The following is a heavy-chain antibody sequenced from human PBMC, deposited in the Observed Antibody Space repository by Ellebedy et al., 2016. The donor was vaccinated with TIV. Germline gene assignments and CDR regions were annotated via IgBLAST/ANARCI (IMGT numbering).Heavy chain of an antibody. J-gene: IGHJ3*02. CDR3: ARAQQMVNHDPFDI. Sequence: GGSLRLXXGASGMTFSSYTMSWVRQAPGKGLEWVSSIGSYNTYIFYADSVKGRFTISRDDAENSLYLQMNSLRDEDTALYYCARAQQMVNHDPFDIWGQGTMVTVSS. CDR1: GMTFSSYT. CDR2: IGSYNTYI. V-gene: IGHV3-21*01. D-gene: IGHD6-13*01.